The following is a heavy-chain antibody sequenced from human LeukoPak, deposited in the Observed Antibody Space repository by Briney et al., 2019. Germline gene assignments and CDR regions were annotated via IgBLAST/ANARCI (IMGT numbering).Heavy chain of an antibody. CDR2: IIPILGIA. J-gene: IGHJ5*02. Sequence: SVKVSCKASGGTFSSYAISWVRQAPGQGLEWMGRIIPILGIANYAQKFQGRVTITADESTSTAYMELSSLRSEDTAVYYCARDSPGYSSGWYDWVNISWGQGTLVTVSS. CDR3: ARDSPGYSSGWYDWVNIS. D-gene: IGHD6-19*01. CDR1: GGTFSSYA. V-gene: IGHV1-69*04.